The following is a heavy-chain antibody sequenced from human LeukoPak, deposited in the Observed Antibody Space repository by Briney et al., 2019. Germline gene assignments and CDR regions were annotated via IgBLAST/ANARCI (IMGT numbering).Heavy chain of an antibody. V-gene: IGHV3-48*03. CDR1: GFSFSTFE. J-gene: IGHJ4*02. CDR3: ARTFDF. CDR2: ISGSGTTT. Sequence: PGGSLRLSCAASGFSFSTFEMNWVRQAPGEGVEGVAKISGSGTTTYYADSVKGRISISRDNAKNSLYLQMNSLRAEDTAIYYCARTFDFWGQGTLVTVSS.